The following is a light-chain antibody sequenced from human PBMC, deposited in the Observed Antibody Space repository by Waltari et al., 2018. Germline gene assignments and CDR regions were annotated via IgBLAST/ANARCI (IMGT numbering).Light chain of an antibody. Sequence: DIQMTQSTYILSASVGDNVTITCRTSQSISTWLAWYQQKPGKAPKLLISKASILESGVPSRFSGSGSGTEFTLTINSLQPDDFATFYCQHYNNYPPTFGGGTKVEIK. V-gene: IGKV1-5*03. J-gene: IGKJ4*01. CDR2: KAS. CDR3: QHYNNYPPT. CDR1: QSISTW.